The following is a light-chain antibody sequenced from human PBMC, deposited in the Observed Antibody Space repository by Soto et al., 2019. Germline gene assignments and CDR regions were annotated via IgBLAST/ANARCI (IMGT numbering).Light chain of an antibody. J-gene: IGKJ3*01. CDR1: QGISSS. CDR3: QQANSFPRGFT. V-gene: IGKV1-12*01. CDR2: ATS. Sequence: DIQMTQSPSSVSASVGDRVTITCRASQGISSSIAWYQQKPGKAPKLLIHATSNLQSGVPSRFSGSRSGTDFTLSISNLQPDDFATYYCQQANSFPRGFTFGPGTKVDLK.